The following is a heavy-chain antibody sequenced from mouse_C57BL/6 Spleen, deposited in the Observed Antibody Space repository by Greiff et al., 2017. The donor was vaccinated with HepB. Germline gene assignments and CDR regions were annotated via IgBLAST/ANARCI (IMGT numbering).Heavy chain of an antibody. V-gene: IGHV1-18*01. CDR3: ARILGAWFAY. J-gene: IGHJ3*01. CDR1: GYTFTDYN. CDR2: INPNNGGT. Sequence: EVQLQQSGPELVKPGASVKIPCKASGYTFTDYNMDWVKQSHGKSLEWIGDINPNNGGTIYNQKFKGKAKLTVDKSSSTAYMELRSLTSEDTAVYYCARILGAWFAYWGQGTLVTVSA.